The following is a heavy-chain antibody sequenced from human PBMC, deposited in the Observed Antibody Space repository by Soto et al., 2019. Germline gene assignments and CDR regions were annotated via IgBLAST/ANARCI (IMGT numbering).Heavy chain of an antibody. V-gene: IGHV3-15*07. CDR2: IKTKTDGGTT. CDR3: AGQSGQWLVRDYYYYGMDV. D-gene: IGHD6-19*01. J-gene: IGHJ6*02. Sequence: GGSLRLSCAASGFIFNNAWMNWVRQAPGKGLEWVGRIKTKTDGGTTDYAAPVKGRFTVSRDDSKDTLYLQMNSLRAEDTAVYYCAGQSGQWLVRDYYYYGMDVWGQGTTVTVSS. CDR1: GFIFNNAW.